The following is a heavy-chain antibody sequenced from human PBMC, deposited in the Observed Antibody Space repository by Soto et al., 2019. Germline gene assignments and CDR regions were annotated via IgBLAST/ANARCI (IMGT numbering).Heavy chain of an antibody. V-gene: IGHV4-39*01. CDR2: IYYSGST. D-gene: IGHD5-18*01. CDR3: ARRPRGSYGFPPPFDY. J-gene: IGHJ4*02. CDR1: GGSISSSSYY. Sequence: QLQLQESGPGLVKPSETLSLTCTVSGGSISSSSYYWGWIRQPPGKGLEWIGSIYYSGSTYYNPSLRSRVTISVDTSKNQFSLKLSSVTAADTAVYYCARRPRGSYGFPPPFDYWGQGTLVTVSS.